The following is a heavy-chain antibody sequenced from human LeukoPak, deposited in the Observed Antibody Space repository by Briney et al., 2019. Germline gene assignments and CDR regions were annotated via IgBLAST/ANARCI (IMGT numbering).Heavy chain of an antibody. Sequence: SETLSLTCAVYGGSFSGYYWSWIRQPPGKGLEWIGEINHSGSTNYNPSLKSRVTISVDTSKNQFSLKLSSVTAADTAVYNCARGRITIFGVPQKFDYWGQGTLVTVSS. D-gene: IGHD3-3*01. CDR3: ARGRITIFGVPQKFDY. CDR2: INHSGST. J-gene: IGHJ4*02. CDR1: GGSFSGYY. V-gene: IGHV4-34*01.